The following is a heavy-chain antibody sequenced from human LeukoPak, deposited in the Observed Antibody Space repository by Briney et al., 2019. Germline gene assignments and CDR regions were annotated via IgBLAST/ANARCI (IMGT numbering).Heavy chain of an antibody. CDR2: IIPILGIA. CDR3: ARPSPPGDGYNPCDY. CDR1: GGTFSSYA. V-gene: IGHV1-69*04. D-gene: IGHD5-24*01. Sequence: GASVKVSCKASGGTFSSYAISGVRQAPGQGLEWMGRIIPILGIANYAQKFQGRVTITADKSTSTAYMELSSLRPEDTAVYYCARPSPPGDGYNPCDYWGPGALVIVSS. J-gene: IGHJ4*02.